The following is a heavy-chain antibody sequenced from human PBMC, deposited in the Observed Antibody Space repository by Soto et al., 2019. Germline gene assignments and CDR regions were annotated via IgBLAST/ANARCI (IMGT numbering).Heavy chain of an antibody. CDR1: GGSFSGYY. CDR3: ARPLLRWPSPAPYDP. D-gene: IGHD4-17*01. Sequence: QVQLQQWGAGLLKPSETLSLTCAVYGGSFSGYYWSWIRQPPGKGLEWIGEINHSGSTNYNPSLKSRVTISVDTSKNQFSLKLSSVTAADTAVYYCARPLLRWPSPAPYDPWGQGTLVTVSS. V-gene: IGHV4-34*01. CDR2: INHSGST. J-gene: IGHJ5*02.